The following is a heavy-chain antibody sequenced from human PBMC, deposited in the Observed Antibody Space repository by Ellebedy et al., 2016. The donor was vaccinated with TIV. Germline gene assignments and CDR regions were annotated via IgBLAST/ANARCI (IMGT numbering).Heavy chain of an antibody. Sequence: MPSETLSLTCSVSLGSISGDYWSWIRQAPGKGLEWIGYVPYSGRTAYNPSLVSRVTISLDTSKTHFSLKLTFVTAGDTAVYYCARGYCTCGGGQLYYFDPWGQGTLVTVSS. D-gene: IGHD2-8*02. CDR2: VPYSGRT. J-gene: IGHJ4*02. CDR3: ARGYCTCGGGQLYYFDP. CDR1: LGSISGDY. V-gene: IGHV4-59*01.